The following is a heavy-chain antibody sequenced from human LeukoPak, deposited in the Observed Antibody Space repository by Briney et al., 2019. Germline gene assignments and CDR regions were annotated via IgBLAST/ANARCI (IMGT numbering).Heavy chain of an antibody. D-gene: IGHD3-3*01. Sequence: GRSLRLSCAASGFTFSSYAMHWVRQAPGKGLEWVAVISYDGSNKYYADSVKGRFTISRDNSKNTLYLQMNSLRAEDTALYHCARAYYDFWSGYYISYFDYWGQGTLVTVSS. J-gene: IGHJ4*02. CDR1: GFTFSSYA. V-gene: IGHV3-30-3*01. CDR3: ARAYYDFWSGYYISYFDY. CDR2: ISYDGSNK.